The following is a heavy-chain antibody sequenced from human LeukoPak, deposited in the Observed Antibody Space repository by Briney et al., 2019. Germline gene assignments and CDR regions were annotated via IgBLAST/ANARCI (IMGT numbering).Heavy chain of an antibody. CDR2: IYYSGST. CDR3: ARVTARGYCSGGSCYTPYYFDY. J-gene: IGHJ4*02. D-gene: IGHD2-15*01. V-gene: IGHV4-31*11. CDR1: GGSFSGYY. Sequence: PSETLSLTCAVYGGSFSGYYWSWIRQHPGKGLEWIGYIYYSGSTYCNPSLKSRVTISVDTSKNQFSLKLSSVTAADTAVYYCARVTARGYCSGGSCYTPYYFDYWGQGTLVTVSS.